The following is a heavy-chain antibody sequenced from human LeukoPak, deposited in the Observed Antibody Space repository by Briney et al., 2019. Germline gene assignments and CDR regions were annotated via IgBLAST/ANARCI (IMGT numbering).Heavy chain of an antibody. CDR2: IYYSGST. D-gene: IGHD6-6*01. Sequence: SETLSLTCTVSGGSISSSSYYWGWIRQPPGKGLERIGSIYYSGSTYYNPSLKSRVTISVDTSKNQFSLKLSSVTAADTAVYYCARQAARLFDYWGQGTLVTVSS. CDR3: ARQAARLFDY. J-gene: IGHJ4*02. CDR1: GGSISSSSYY. V-gene: IGHV4-39*01.